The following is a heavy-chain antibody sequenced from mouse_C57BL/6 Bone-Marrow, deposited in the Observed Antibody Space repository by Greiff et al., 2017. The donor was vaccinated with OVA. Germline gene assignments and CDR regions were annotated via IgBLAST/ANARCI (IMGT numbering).Heavy chain of an antibody. Sequence: EVQLVESGPELVKPGASVKMSCKASGYTFTDYNMHWVKQSHGKSLEWIGYIKPNTGGTSYNQKFKGKATLTVNKSSSTAYMELRSLTSEDSAVYYCARRAQASYAMYYWGQGTSVTVSS. V-gene: IGHV1-22*01. CDR1: GYTFTDYN. J-gene: IGHJ4*01. D-gene: IGHD3-2*02. CDR2: IKPNTGGT. CDR3: ARRAQASYAMYY.